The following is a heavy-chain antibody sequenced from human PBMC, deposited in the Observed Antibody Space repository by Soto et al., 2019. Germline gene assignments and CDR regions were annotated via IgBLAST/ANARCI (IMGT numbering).Heavy chain of an antibody. Sequence: SGTLSLSCSVSGVSISGSSHYWGWIRQPPGKGLEWIGSIYYSGQTYYNPSLKSRVTISVDRSKNQFSLNLTSVTATDTAFYYCARHGSSWGQGTLVTVSS. J-gene: IGHJ5*02. V-gene: IGHV4-39*01. CDR1: GVSISGSSHY. CDR2: IYYSGQT. CDR3: ARHGSS.